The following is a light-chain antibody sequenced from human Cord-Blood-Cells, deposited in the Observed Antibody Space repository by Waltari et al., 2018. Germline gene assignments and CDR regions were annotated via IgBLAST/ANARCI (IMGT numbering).Light chain of an antibody. CDR1: QGISRD. Sequence: IQLTQSPSTPYASVRDRVTITCRASQGISRDLAWYQQKTRKAPKLLIYAASTLHSGVPSSFSGSGSGTDLTLTISSLQPEDFATDYFQQLKIYPPIFGQGTKLEI. V-gene: IGKV1-9*01. J-gene: IGKJ2*01. CDR2: AAS. CDR3: QQLKIYPPI.